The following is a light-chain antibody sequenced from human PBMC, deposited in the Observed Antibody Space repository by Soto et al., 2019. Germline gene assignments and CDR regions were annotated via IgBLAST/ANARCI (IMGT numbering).Light chain of an antibody. V-gene: IGLV2-14*01. CDR1: SSDVGGYNY. Sequence: QSVLTQPASVSGSPGQSITISCTGTSSDVGGYNYVSWYQQHPGKAPKLMIYDVSNRPSGVSNRFSGSKSGNTASLTISGFQAEDEADYYCSSSPSSSTLCVFGTGTKVTVL. J-gene: IGLJ1*01. CDR3: SSSPSSSTLCV. CDR2: DVS.